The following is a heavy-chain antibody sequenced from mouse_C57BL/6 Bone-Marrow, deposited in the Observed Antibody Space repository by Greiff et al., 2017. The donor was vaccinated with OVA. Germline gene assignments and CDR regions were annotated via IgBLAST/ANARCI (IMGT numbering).Heavy chain of an antibody. CDR2: IHPNSGST. V-gene: IGHV1-64*01. Sequence: VKLQQPGAELVKPGASVKLSCKASGYTFTSYWMHWVKQRPGQGLEWIGMIHPNSGSTNYNEKFKSKATLTVDKSSSTAYMQLSSLTSEDSAVYYCARHGYYYGSSPAWFAYWGQGTLVTVSA. CDR1: GYTFTSYW. J-gene: IGHJ3*01. D-gene: IGHD1-1*01. CDR3: ARHGYYYGSSPAWFAY.